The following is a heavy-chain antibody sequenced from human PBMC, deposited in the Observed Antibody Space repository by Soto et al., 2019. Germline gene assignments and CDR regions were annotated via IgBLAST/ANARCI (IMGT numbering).Heavy chain of an antibody. J-gene: IGHJ6*03. Sequence: GGSLRLSCAASGFTFGSYGMTWVRQAPGKGLEWVSSAYNGGGTYYADSVKGRFTISRDNPKNTLYLQMNSLRAEDTAVYYCAKDRTTYDYYIDVWGKGTTVTVSS. CDR1: GFTFGSYG. CDR2: SAYNGGGT. CDR3: AKDRTTYDYYIDV. V-gene: IGHV3-23*01.